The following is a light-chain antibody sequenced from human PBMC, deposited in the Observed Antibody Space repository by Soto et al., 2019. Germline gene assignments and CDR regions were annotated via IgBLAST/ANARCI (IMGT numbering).Light chain of an antibody. CDR2: KAS. V-gene: IGKV1-5*03. Sequence: DIQMTQSPSTLSVSVGDRFTITCRASQTISSWLAWYQQKPGKAPKLLIYKASTLKTGVPSRFSGSGSGTDFTLTISSLQPEDFATYYCQQANSFPITFGQGTRLEI. CDR1: QTISSW. J-gene: IGKJ5*01. CDR3: QQANSFPIT.